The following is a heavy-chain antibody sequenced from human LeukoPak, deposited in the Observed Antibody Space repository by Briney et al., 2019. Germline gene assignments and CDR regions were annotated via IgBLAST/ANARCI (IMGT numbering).Heavy chain of an antibody. Sequence: SETLSLNCSVSGDSISSRNYYWGWLRQPPGKGLEWIGSTYYSGSTYYNPSLKSRVIISVDTSKNHFSLNLSSVTAADTAVYYYKYFDYWGQGTLVTVSS. J-gene: IGHJ4*02. CDR1: GDSISSRNYY. V-gene: IGHV4-39*01. CDR3: KYFDY. D-gene: IGHD3-10*01. CDR2: TYYSGST.